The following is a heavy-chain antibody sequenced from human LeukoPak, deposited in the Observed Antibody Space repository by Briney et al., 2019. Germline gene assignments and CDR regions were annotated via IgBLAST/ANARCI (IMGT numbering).Heavy chain of an antibody. J-gene: IGHJ6*03. Sequence: ASVKVSCKASGYTFTGYYMHWVRQAPRPGHERMGWINPNSSGTTYAQKFQGRVTMTRDTSIRTAYMELSRLRSDDTAVYSCARDPMRAAPYYMDVWGKGTTVTVSS. V-gene: IGHV1-2*02. CDR1: GYTFTGYY. CDR2: INPNSSGT. D-gene: IGHD6-13*01. CDR3: ARDPMRAAPYYMDV.